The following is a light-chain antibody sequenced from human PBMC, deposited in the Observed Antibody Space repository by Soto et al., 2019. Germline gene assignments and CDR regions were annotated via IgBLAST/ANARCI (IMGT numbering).Light chain of an antibody. V-gene: IGKV1-5*01. CDR2: VAS. CDR3: QQYNSYSPYT. J-gene: IGKJ2*01. Sequence: DIQMTQSPSTLSASVGARVTITCRAIQSISSWLAWYQQKPGKDPQVRIYVASSLESGVPSRFSGSGSGTEFTLTISSLQPDDFATYYCQQYNSYSPYTFGQGTKLEIK. CDR1: QSISSW.